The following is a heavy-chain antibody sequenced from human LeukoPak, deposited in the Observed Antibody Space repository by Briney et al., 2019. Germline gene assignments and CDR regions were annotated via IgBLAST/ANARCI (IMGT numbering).Heavy chain of an antibody. V-gene: IGHV4-39*01. CDR1: GGSISSSSYY. CDR3: ARHPDSDDAFDI. CDR2: IYYSGST. J-gene: IGHJ3*02. Sequence: SETLSLTCTVSGGSISSSSYYWGWIRQPPGKGLEWIGSIYYSGSTYHNPSLKSRVTISVDTSKNQFSLKLSSVTAADTAVYYCARHPDSDDAFDIWGQGTMVTVSS. D-gene: IGHD2-21*02.